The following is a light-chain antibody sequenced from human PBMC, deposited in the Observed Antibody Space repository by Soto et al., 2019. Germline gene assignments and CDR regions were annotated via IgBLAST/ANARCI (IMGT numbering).Light chain of an antibody. Sequence: EVVMTQSRATLSVSPGERASLSCRASQSVSSNLAWYQQKPGQAPRLLIYGASTRATGSPARFSGSGSGTEFTLTISSLQSEDFAVYYCQQYNNWPRWTFGQGTKVDIK. J-gene: IGKJ1*01. CDR3: QQYNNWPRWT. CDR1: QSVSSN. V-gene: IGKV3-15*01. CDR2: GAS.